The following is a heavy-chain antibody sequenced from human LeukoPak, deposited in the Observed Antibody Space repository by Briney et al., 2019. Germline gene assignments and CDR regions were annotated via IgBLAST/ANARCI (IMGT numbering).Heavy chain of an antibody. CDR2: IHSSGGTI. CDR1: GFPFSSYD. Sequence: GGSLRLSCATSGFPFSSYDMNWVRQAPGKGLEWVSYIHSSGGTIYYADSVKGRFTISRDSAKNSVYLRMNSLRAEDTALYYCARKLTGTTYFDCCGQGIPVTVSS. D-gene: IGHD1-14*01. V-gene: IGHV3-48*03. CDR3: ARKLTGTTYFDC. J-gene: IGHJ4*02.